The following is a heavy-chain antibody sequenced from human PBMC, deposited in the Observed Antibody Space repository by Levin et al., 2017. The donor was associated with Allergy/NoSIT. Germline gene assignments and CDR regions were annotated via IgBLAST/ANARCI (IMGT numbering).Heavy chain of an antibody. CDR1: GYTVTGHY. J-gene: IGHJ4*02. V-gene: IGHV1-2*02. D-gene: IGHD2-15*01. CDR3: ARSAVNVVVVAAADY. CDR2: INPNSGDT. Sequence: ASVKVSCKASGYTVTGHYMHWVRQAPGQGLEWMGWINPNSGDTHYAPTFQGRVTMTRDTSTSTVYMELNSLRSDDTAVYYCARSAVNVVVVAAADYWGQGTLVTVSS.